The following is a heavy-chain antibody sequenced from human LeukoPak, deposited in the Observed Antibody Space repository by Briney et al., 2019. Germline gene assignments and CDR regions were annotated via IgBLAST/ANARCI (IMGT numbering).Heavy chain of an antibody. D-gene: IGHD6-19*01. Sequence: HSGGSLRLSCAASGFTFDDYTMHWVRQAPGKGLEWVSLISWDGGSTYYADSVKGRFTISRDNSKNSLYLQMNSLRAEDTALYYCAKDKSLAVYSSGWPVDYWGQGTLFTVSS. CDR1: GFTFDDYT. V-gene: IGHV3-43*01. CDR3: AKDKSLAVYSSGWPVDY. CDR2: ISWDGGST. J-gene: IGHJ4*02.